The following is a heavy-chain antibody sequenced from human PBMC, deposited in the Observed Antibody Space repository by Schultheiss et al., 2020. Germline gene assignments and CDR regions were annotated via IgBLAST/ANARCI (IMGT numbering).Heavy chain of an antibody. Sequence: GGSLRLSCAASGFTFSNHWMAWVRQAPGKGLEYVAFIWYDGGDTDCADSVKGRFTISRDNSKNTLYLQMNILRADDTAVYYCARWFGEDYWGQGTLVTVSS. V-gene: IGHV3-33*08. D-gene: IGHD3-10*01. CDR1: GFTFSNHW. CDR2: IWYDGGDT. CDR3: ARWFGEDY. J-gene: IGHJ4*02.